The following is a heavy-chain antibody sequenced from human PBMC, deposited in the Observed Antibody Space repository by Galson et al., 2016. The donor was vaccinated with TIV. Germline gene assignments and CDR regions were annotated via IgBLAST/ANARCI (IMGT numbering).Heavy chain of an antibody. J-gene: IGHJ6*02. Sequence: SLRLSCAASGFTFSGRSMNWVRQAPGKGLEWVSSISVSSDYIYYGDSVKGRFTISRDNAKNSLFLQMNILRAEDTAVYYCARIIGYWEGYYAMDVWGQGTTVTVAS. D-gene: IGHD2-15*01. CDR2: ISVSSDYI. CDR1: GFTFSGRS. CDR3: ARIIGYWEGYYAMDV. V-gene: IGHV3-21*06.